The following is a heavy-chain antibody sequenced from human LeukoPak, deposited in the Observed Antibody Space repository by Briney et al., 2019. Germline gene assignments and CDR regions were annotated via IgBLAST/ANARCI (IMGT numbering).Heavy chain of an antibody. V-gene: IGHV1-69*13. J-gene: IGHJ4*02. Sequence: PEASVTVSCKASGGTFSSYAISWVRQAPGQGLEWMGGIIPICGTGNYAQKFQGRVTITVDESTSTAYMELSSLRAEDTAVYYCARGDDYGHEGGQGPLVTVSS. CDR2: IIPICGTG. D-gene: IGHD4-17*01. CDR1: GGTFSSYA. CDR3: ARGDDYGHE.